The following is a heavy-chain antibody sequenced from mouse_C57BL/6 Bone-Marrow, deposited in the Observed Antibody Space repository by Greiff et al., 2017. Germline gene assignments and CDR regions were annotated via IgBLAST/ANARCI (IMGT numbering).Heavy chain of an antibody. V-gene: IGHV1-72*01. D-gene: IGHD2-2*01. CDR1: GFTFTSYW. CDR2: IDPNSGGT. J-gene: IGHJ1*03. CDR3: ARWRLRLYYCDT. Sequence: QVQLQQPGAELVKPGASVKLSCTASGFTFTSYWMHWVKQRPGRGLEWIGRIDPNSGGTKYNEKFKSKATLTVDKPSSTAYMQLSSLTSEDSAVYYCARWRLRLYYCDTGGKGTTLTASS.